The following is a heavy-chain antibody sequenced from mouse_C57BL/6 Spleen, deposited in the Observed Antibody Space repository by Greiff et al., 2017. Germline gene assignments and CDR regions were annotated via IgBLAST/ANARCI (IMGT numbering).Heavy chain of an antibody. V-gene: IGHV2-5*01. Sequence: VQLQQSGPGLVQPSQSLSITCTVSGFSLTSYGVHWVRQSPGKGLEWLGVIWRGGSTDYNAAFMSRLSITKDNSKSQVFFKMNSLQADDTAIYYCAKKLGQDYYAMDYWGQGTSVTVSS. CDR1: GFSLTSYG. J-gene: IGHJ4*01. D-gene: IGHD4-1*01. CDR3: AKKLGQDYYAMDY. CDR2: IWRGGST.